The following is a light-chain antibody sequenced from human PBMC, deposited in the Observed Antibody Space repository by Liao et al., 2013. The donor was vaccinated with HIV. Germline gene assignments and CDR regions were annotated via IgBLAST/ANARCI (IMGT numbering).Light chain of an antibody. CDR1: KLGDKY. Sequence: SYDLTQSSSLSVSPGQTASITCSGDKLGDKYACWYQQKPGQSPVLVIYQDSKRPSGIPERFSGSNSGNTATLTISGTQAMDEADYYCQAWDSSTYVFGTGTKVTVL. J-gene: IGLJ1*01. V-gene: IGLV3-1*01. CDR3: QAWDSSTYV. CDR2: QDS.